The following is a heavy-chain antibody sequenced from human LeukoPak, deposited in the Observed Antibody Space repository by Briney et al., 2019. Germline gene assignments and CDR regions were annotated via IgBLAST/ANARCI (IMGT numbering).Heavy chain of an antibody. CDR1: GYSISSGYY. D-gene: IGHD3-22*01. Sequence: PSETLSLTCTVSGYSISSGYYWGWIRQPPGKGLEWIGSIYYSGSTYYSPSLKSRVTISVDTSKNQFSLKPSSVTAADTAVYYWARQHYYDSSGFSDAFDIWGQGTMVTVSS. V-gene: IGHV4-38-2*02. J-gene: IGHJ3*02. CDR3: ARQHYYDSSGFSDAFDI. CDR2: IYYSGST.